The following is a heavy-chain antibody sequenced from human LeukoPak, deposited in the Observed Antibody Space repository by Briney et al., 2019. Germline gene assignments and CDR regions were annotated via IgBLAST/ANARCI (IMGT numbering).Heavy chain of an antibody. V-gene: IGHV3-30*18. CDR1: GFTFGSYG. CDR2: ISYDGSNK. D-gene: IGHD3-9*01. Sequence: GRSLRLSCAASGFTFGSYGMHWVRQAPGKGLEWVAVISYDGSNKYYADSVKGRFTISRDNYKNTLYLQMNSLRAEDTAVYYCAKAEYYDILTGHDYWGQGTLVTVSS. J-gene: IGHJ4*02. CDR3: AKAEYYDILTGHDY.